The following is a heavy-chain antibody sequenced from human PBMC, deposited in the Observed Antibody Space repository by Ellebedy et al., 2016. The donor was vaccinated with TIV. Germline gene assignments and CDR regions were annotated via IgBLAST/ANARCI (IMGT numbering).Heavy chain of an antibody. Sequence: AASVKVSCKASGYTFTTFAIHWVRQAPGQSPEYMGWINVADANTKYSQKFQGRVTFIRDTSANTVYMSLNNLRSDDSAVYYCARDPLGYCSGGSCTNNWFDPWGQGTPVTVSS. CDR3: ARDPLGYCSGGSCTNNWFDP. CDR2: INVADANT. J-gene: IGHJ5*02. CDR1: GYTFTTFA. V-gene: IGHV1-3*01. D-gene: IGHD2-15*01.